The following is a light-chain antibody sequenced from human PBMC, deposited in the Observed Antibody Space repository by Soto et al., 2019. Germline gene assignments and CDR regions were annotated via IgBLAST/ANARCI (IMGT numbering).Light chain of an antibody. J-gene: IGLJ1*01. CDR1: SSDVGNYKY. V-gene: IGLV2-14*01. Sequence: LTQPPSVSGSPGQSITISCTGTSSDVGNYKYVSWYQQHPGKAPKLMIYEVSNRPSGVSNRFSGSKSGNTASLTISGLQAEDETDYYCFSYTSSGTYVFGTGTKLTVL. CDR2: EVS. CDR3: FSYTSSGTYV.